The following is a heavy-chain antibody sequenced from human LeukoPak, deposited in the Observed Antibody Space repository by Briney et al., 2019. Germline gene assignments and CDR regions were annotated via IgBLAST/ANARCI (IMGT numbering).Heavy chain of an antibody. CDR3: ARVWKYCSSTSCPYYYYGMDV. CDR2: IVVGSGNT. V-gene: IGHV1-58*02. J-gene: IGHJ6*02. CDR1: GFTFTSSA. D-gene: IGHD2-2*01. Sequence: GTSVKVSCKASGFTFTSSATQWVRQARGQRLEWIGWIVVGSGNTNYAQKLQGRVTMTTDTSTSTAYMELRSLRSDDTAVYYCARVWKYCSSTSCPYYYYGMDVWGQGTTVTVSS.